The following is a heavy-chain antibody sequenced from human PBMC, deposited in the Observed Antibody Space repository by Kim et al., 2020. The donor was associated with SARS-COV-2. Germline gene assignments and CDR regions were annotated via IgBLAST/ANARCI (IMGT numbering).Heavy chain of an antibody. CDR1: GGSFSGYY. CDR3: ARAGLIAALYYFDY. D-gene: IGHD6-13*01. J-gene: IGHJ4*02. CDR2: INHSGST. Sequence: SETLSLTCAVYGGSFSGYYWSWIRQPPGKGLEWIGEINHSGSTNYNPSLKSRVTISVDTSKNQFSLKLSSVTAADTAVYYCARAGLIAALYYFDYWGQGTLVTVSS. V-gene: IGHV4-34*01.